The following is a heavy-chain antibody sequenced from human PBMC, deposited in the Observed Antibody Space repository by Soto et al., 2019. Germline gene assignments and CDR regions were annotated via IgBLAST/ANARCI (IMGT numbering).Heavy chain of an antibody. CDR3: VRDGTKTLRDWFDP. CDR2: IYATGTT. V-gene: IGHV4-4*07. Sequence: SETLSLTCTVSGAPLSGFYWGWVPESAGKGLEWIGRIYATGTTDYNPSLKSRVMMSVDTSKKQFSLKLRSVTAADTAVYYCVRDGTKTLRDWFDPWGQGISVTVSS. CDR1: GAPLSGFY. D-gene: IGHD1-1*01. J-gene: IGHJ5*02.